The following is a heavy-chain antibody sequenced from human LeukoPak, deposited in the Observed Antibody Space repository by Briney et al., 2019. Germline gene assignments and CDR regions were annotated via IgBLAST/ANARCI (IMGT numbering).Heavy chain of an antibody. J-gene: IGHJ2*01. CDR2: VSSNGLIT. V-gene: IGHV3-64*01. D-gene: IGHD3-10*01. CDR3: VARRGVSDWYFDL. Sequence: GGSLRLSCEASGLTFSSHPMHWVRQALGKGLEYVSTVSSNGLITYYANSVKGRFTISRDNSKNTLYLQMGSLRAEDMAVYYCVARRGVSDWYFDLWGRGTLVTVPS. CDR1: GLTFSSHP.